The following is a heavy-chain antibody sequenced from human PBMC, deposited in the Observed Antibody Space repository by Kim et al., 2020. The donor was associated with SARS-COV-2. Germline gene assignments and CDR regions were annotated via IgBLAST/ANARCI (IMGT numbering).Heavy chain of an antibody. J-gene: IGHJ4*02. CDR1: GFTFSSYA. V-gene: IGHV3-30*04. D-gene: IGHD4-17*01. CDR3: ARAGVRFVNYGGNFDY. CDR2: ISYDGSNK. Sequence: GGSLRLSCAASGFTFSSYAMHWVRQAPGKGLEWVAVISYDGSNKYYADSVKGRFTISRDNSKNTLYLQMNSLRAEDTAVYYCARAGVRFVNYGGNFDYWGQGTLVTVSS.